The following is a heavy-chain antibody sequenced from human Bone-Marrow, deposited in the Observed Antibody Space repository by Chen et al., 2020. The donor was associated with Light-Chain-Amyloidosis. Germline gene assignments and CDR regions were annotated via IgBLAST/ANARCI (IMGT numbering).Heavy chain of an antibody. J-gene: IGHJ6*03. CDR3: ASYDPRTYYYYYMDV. CDR1: GFTFSSYS. CDR2: ISSSSSYI. D-gene: IGHD3-3*01. V-gene: IGHV3-21*01. Sequence: EVQLVESGGGLVKPGGSLRLSCAASGFTFSSYSMNWVRQAPGKGLEWVSSISSSSSYIYYADSVKGRFTISRDNAKNSLYLQMNILRAEDTAVYYCASYDPRTYYYYYMDVWGKGTTVTVSS.